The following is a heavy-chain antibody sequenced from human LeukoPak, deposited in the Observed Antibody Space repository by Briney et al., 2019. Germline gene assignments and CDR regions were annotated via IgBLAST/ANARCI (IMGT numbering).Heavy chain of an antibody. CDR1: GFTFSSYW. Sequence: GGSLRLSCAASGFTFSSYWMHWVRQAPGKGLVWVSRINSDGSSTSYADSVKGRFTISRDNAKNTLYLQMNSLRAEDTAVYYCATDQITMVRGVIPSYYYGMDVWGQGTTVTVSS. CDR3: ATDQITMVRGVIPSYYYGMDV. CDR2: INSDGSST. J-gene: IGHJ6*02. D-gene: IGHD3-10*01. V-gene: IGHV3-74*01.